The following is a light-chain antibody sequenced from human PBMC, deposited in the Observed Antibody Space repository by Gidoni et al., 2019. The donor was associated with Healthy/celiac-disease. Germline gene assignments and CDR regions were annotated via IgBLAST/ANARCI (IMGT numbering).Light chain of an antibody. CDR3: QQYGSSPPG. V-gene: IGKV3-20*01. J-gene: IGKJ2*03. CDR1: QSVSSSY. Sequence: EIVLTQSPGTLSLSPGERATLSCRASQSVSSSYLAWYQQKPGQAPRLLIYGASSMAAGIPDRFSGSGSGADFTLTISRLEPEDFAVYYCQQYGSSPPGFGQGTKLEIK. CDR2: GAS.